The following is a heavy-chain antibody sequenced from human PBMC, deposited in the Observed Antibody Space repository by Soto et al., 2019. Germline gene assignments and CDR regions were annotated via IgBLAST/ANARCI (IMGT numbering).Heavy chain of an antibody. CDR1: GFTFSSYA. V-gene: IGHV3-23*01. J-gene: IGHJ5*02. CDR2: ISGSGGST. Sequence: EVQLLESGGGLVQPGGSLRLSCAASGFTFSSYAMSWVRQAPGKGLGWVSAISGSGGSTYYADSVKGRFTISRDNSKNTLYLHMNSLRAEDTAVYYCAKLQGWLPAAPPDNWFDPWGQGTLVTVSS. D-gene: IGHD5-12*01. CDR3: AKLQGWLPAAPPDNWFDP.